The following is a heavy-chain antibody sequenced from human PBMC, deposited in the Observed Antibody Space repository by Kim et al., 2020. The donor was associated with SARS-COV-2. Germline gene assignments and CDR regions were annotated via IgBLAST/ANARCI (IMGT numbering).Heavy chain of an antibody. CDR1: GYTLTELS. V-gene: IGHV1-24*01. D-gene: IGHD2-2*01. CDR2: FDPEDGET. Sequence: ASVKVSCKVSGYTLTELSMHWVRQAPGKGLEWMGGFDPEDGETIYAQKFQGRVTMTEDTSTDTAYMELSSLRSEDTAVYYCATDRPNIVVVPAPYRYWGQGTLVTVSS. CDR3: ATDRPNIVVVPAPYRY. J-gene: IGHJ4*02.